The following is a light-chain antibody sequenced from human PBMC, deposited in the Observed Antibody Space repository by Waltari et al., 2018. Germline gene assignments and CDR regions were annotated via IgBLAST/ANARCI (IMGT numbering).Light chain of an antibody. CDR2: KDT. CDR3: QSTDNSGTYVV. J-gene: IGLJ2*01. V-gene: IGLV3-25*03. CDR1: ALPKQY. Sequence: SYELTQPPSVSVSSGQTARITCSGDALPKQYSFWYQQRSGQAPVVVIYKDTERPSGIPELFSGSSSGTRVTLTISGVQAEDEADYYCQSTDNSGTYVVFGGGTKLTVL.